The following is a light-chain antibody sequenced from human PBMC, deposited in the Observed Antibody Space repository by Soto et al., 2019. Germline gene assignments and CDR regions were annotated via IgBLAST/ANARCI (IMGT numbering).Light chain of an antibody. CDR1: QSVSSSY. Sequence: EIVLTQSPGTLSLSPGERATLSCRASQSVSSSYLAWYQQKPGQAPRRLIYGASSRATGIPDRFSGSGSGTDFTLTISRLEPEDFAVYYCQQYGSSTVTFGQGTKVDIK. J-gene: IGKJ1*01. V-gene: IGKV3-20*01. CDR2: GAS. CDR3: QQYGSSTVT.